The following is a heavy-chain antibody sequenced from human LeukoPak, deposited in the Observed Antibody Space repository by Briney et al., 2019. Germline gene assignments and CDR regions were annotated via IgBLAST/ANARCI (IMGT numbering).Heavy chain of an antibody. CDR3: AKARQYYDSDY. CDR2: ITGSGGNT. J-gene: IGHJ4*02. V-gene: IGHV3-23*01. D-gene: IGHD3-22*01. CDR1: GFTFSSYA. Sequence: GGSLRLSCAASGFTFSSYAMSWVRQAPGEGLEWGSTITGSGGNTYYADSVKGRFTISRDNSKNTLYLQMNSLRAEDTVVYYCAKARQYYDSDYWGQGTLVTVSS.